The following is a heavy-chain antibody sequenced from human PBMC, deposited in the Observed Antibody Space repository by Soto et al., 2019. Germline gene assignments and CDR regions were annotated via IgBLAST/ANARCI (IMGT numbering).Heavy chain of an antibody. CDR1: GFSLSTSGLG. CDR2: IYWNGIE. D-gene: IGHD2-2*01. J-gene: IGHJ4*01. Sequence: QITLRESGPTLVNPTQTLTLTCTFSGFSLSTSGLGVAWIRQPPGKPLEWLALIYWNGIERYSPSLKSRLTITKDTSKNEVVLTMTNMDPLDTATFYCAHTRVPDTLDYWGQGTLVTVSS. CDR3: AHTRVPDTLDY. V-gene: IGHV2-5*01.